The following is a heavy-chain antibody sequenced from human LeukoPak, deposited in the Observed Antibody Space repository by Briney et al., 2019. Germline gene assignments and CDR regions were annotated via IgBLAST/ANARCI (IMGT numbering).Heavy chain of an antibody. J-gene: IGHJ4*02. D-gene: IGHD3-22*01. V-gene: IGHV3-30*03. Sequence: PGGSLRLSCAASGFTFSSYWMSWVRQAPGKGLEWVAFISNNGRNKDYADSVKGRFTISRDNSKNTLYLQVNSLRPEDTAVYYCTRDLSGLYSIDYWGQGTLVTVSS. CDR3: TRDLSGLYSIDY. CDR2: ISNNGRNK. CDR1: GFTFSSYW.